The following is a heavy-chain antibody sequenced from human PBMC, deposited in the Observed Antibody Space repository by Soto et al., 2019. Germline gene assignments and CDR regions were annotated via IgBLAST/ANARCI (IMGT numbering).Heavy chain of an antibody. CDR2: IYYTGRT. CDR1: AGSIISSDYY. Sequence: SETLSLTCTVSAGSIISSDYYWGWIRQPPGKGLEWIGTIYYTGRTYYNPSLKSRVTISVDTSKNQFSLKLSSVTAADTAVYYFARHADLQNMAGSFDFWNQGTLVTVSS. CDR3: ARHADLQNMAGSFDF. D-gene: IGHD6-19*01. J-gene: IGHJ4*02. V-gene: IGHV4-39*01.